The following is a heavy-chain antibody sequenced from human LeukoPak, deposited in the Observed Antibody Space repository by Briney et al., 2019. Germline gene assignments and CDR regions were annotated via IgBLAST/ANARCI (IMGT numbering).Heavy chain of an antibody. Sequence: PSETLSLTCTVSGGSISSGGYYWSWIRQHPGKGLEWIGYIYYSGSTYYNPSLKSRVTISVDTSKNQFSLKLSSVTAADTAVYYYASVDTAMVVDYWGQGTLVTVSS. CDR1: GGSISSGGYY. D-gene: IGHD5-18*01. CDR2: IYYSGST. J-gene: IGHJ4*02. V-gene: IGHV4-31*03. CDR3: ASVDTAMVVDY.